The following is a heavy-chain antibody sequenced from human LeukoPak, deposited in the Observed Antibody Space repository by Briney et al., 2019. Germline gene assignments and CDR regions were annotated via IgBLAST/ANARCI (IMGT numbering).Heavy chain of an antibody. CDR2: IYYSGST. CDR1: GASVGSSGYY. V-gene: IGHV4-39*01. Sequence: KPSETLSPTCTLSGASVGSSGYYWGWIRQPPGKGLEWIGSIYYSGSTYYNPSLKSRVTISVDTSKNQFSLKLSSVTAPDTAVYYCARLRPTESLLDYWGQGTLVTVSS. J-gene: IGHJ4*02. D-gene: IGHD3-16*02. CDR3: ARLRPTESLLDY.